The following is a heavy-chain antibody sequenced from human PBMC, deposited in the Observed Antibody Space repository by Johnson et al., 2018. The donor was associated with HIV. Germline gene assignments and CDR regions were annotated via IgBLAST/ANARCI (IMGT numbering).Heavy chain of an antibody. J-gene: IGHJ3*02. V-gene: IGHV3-11*04. CDR2: ISNSGNTI. D-gene: IGHD1-14*01. Sequence: QVQLVESGGGLVKPGGSLRLSCAASGFTFSDYYMSWIRQAPGKGLEWVSYISNSGNTIYYTYSVKGRFTISRDNSKNTLYLQMNSLRVEDTAVYYCARGITARGTFDIWGQGTMVTVSS. CDR1: GFTFSDYY. CDR3: ARGITARGTFDI.